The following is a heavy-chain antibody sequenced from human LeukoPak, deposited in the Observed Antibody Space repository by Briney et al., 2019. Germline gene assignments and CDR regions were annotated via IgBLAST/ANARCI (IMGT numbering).Heavy chain of an antibody. D-gene: IGHD3-16*01. V-gene: IGHV3-43*01. CDR3: AKDRGGVDY. J-gene: IGHJ4*02. Sequence: GGALRLSCAASGFAFDDYSMHWVRQGPGKGLEWVSVISWDGGSTSYADSVKGRFTISRDNSKNSLYLQMNSLRSEDSALYYCAKDRGGVDYWGQGTLVTVSS. CDR2: ISWDGGST. CDR1: GFAFDDYS.